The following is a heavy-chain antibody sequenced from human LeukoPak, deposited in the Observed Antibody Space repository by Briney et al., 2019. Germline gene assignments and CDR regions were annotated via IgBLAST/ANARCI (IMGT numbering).Heavy chain of an antibody. J-gene: IGHJ4*02. V-gene: IGHV5-51*01. D-gene: IGHD6-19*01. CDR2: IYPGDPDI. CDR3: ARQNSGWEKGTIDY. Sequence: KPGESLKISCKGSGYRFTNYWIGWVRQMPGKGLEWMGIIYPGDPDIRYSPSFQGQVTISADKSISTAYLQWSSLKASDTAMYYCARQNSGWEKGTIDYWGQGTLVTVSS. CDR1: GYRFTNYW.